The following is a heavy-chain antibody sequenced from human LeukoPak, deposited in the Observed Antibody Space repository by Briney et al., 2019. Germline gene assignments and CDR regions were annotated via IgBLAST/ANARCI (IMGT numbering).Heavy chain of an antibody. CDR1: GFTFDDYG. D-gene: IGHD1-26*01. V-gene: IGHV3-20*04. CDR3: AGTLVGTTTFDY. J-gene: IGHJ4*02. CDR2: INWNGGST. Sequence: GGSLSLYCAAYGFTFDDYGMSWVRQAPGKGLEGVSGINWNGGSTNYADSVKGRFTISRDNAKNSLYLQMNSLRAEDTALYYCAGTLVGTTTFDYWGQGTLVTVSS.